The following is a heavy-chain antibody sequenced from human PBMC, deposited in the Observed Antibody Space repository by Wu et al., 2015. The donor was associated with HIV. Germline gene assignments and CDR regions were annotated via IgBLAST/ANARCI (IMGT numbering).Heavy chain of an antibody. CDR3: ARPLYYYDSSGIGY. D-gene: IGHD3-22*01. V-gene: IGHV1-2*02. CDR1: GYRFIGNY. Sequence: QVQLVQSGAEVEKPGASVKVSCKASGYRFIGNYIHWVRQAPGQGLEWMGWIDPNSGGTNSAQKFQGRVTMTRDTSISTAYMELSRLRSDDTAVYYCARPLYYYDSSGIGYWGQGTLVTVSS. CDR2: IDPNSGGT. J-gene: IGHJ4*02.